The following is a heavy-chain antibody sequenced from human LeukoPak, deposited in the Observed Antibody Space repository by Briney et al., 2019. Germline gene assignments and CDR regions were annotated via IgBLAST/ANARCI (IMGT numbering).Heavy chain of an antibody. CDR3: ASSGNYYDPLDY. D-gene: IGHD3-10*01. J-gene: IGHJ4*02. Sequence: HPGGSLRLSCVPSGFTFNSYAMSWVRQAPGQGLEWVSTISVTGSSTYYADSVKGRFTTSRDNSKNTLYLQMNGLRADDTAVYYCASSGNYYDPLDYWGQGTLVTVSS. CDR2: ISVTGSST. V-gene: IGHV3-23*01. CDR1: GFTFNSYA.